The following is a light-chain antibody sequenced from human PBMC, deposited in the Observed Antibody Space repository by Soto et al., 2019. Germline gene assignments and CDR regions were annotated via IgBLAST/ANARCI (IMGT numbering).Light chain of an antibody. J-gene: IGKJ2*01. V-gene: IGKV4-1*01. Sequence: DIVMTQSPDSLAVSLGERATSNCKSSQSVLYSSNNKNCLAWYQQKPGQPPKLLIYWASTRESGVPDRFSGSGSGTDFTLTISSLQAEDVAVYYCQQYYSTPYTFGQGTKLEIK. CDR2: WAS. CDR1: QSVLYSSNNKNC. CDR3: QQYYSTPYT.